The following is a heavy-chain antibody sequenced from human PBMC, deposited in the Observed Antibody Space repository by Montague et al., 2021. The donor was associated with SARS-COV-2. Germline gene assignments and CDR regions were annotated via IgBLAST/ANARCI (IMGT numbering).Heavy chain of an antibody. CDR1: GGSVISDTYF. V-gene: IGHV4-61*01. Sequence: SETLSLTCTVSGGSVISDTYFWSWIRQPPGKGLEWIAYIYDSDTTNNNPSFWSRVSMSSDRSKNQFSLKLTSVTPADTAVYYCARAANILSGFYNHPFEYWRQGILVTASS. D-gene: IGHD3-9*01. CDR3: ARAANILSGFYNHPFEY. J-gene: IGHJ4*02. CDR2: IYDSDTT.